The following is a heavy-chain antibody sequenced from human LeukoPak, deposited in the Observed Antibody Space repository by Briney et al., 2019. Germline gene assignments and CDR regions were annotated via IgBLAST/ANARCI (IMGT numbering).Heavy chain of an antibody. CDR1: GYTLTELS. V-gene: IGHV1-24*01. D-gene: IGHD4-17*01. CDR3: ATFVKFPLHYGDYVPNWFDP. Sequence: ASVKVSCKVSGYTLTELSMHRVRQAPGKGLEWMGGFDPEDGETIYAQKFQGRVTMTEDTSTDTAYMELSSLRSEDTAVYYCATFVKFPLHYGDYVPNWFDPWGQGTLVTVSS. CDR2: FDPEDGET. J-gene: IGHJ5*02.